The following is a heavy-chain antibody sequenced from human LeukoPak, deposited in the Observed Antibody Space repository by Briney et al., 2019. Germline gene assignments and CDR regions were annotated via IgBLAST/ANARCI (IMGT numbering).Heavy chain of an antibody. V-gene: IGHV3-7*01. J-gene: IGHJ6*03. CDR2: IKQDGSEK. Sequence: GGSLRLSCAASGFTFSSYWMSWVRQAPGKGLEWVANIKQDGSEKYYVDSVKGRFTISRDNAKNSLYLQMNSLRAEDTAVYYCAKDQTLQYYYYYYMDVWGKGTTVTISS. CDR3: AKDQTLQYYYYYYMDV. CDR1: GFTFSSYW.